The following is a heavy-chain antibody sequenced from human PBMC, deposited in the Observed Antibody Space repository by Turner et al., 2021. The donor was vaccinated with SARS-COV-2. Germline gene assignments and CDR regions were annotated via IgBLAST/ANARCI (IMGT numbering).Heavy chain of an antibody. CDR3: ARRGAYTSGYPL. CDR2: IYYNGST. CDR1: CGSISTYY. V-gene: IGHV4-59*08. D-gene: IGHD3-22*01. Sequence: QVQLQESGPGLVKPSETLSLTCTVSCGSISTYYWSWIRQPPGKGLECIGYIYYNGSTNYNPSLKSRVTISVDTSKNQFSLKLSSVTAADTAVYYCARRGAYTSGYPLWGQGTLVTVSS. J-gene: IGHJ4*02.